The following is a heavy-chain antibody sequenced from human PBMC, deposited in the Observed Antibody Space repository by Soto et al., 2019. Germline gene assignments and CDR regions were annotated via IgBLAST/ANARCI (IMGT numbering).Heavy chain of an antibody. D-gene: IGHD3-22*01. J-gene: IGHJ4*02. V-gene: IGHV1-46*03. CDR3: ASRLYSSGYYGFLDH. CDR1: GYTLTSYY. CDR2: INPSGGST. Sequence: GASVKVSCKASGYTLTSYYMHWVRQAPGQGLEWMGIINPSGGSTSYTQRFQGRVTMTRDTSTSTVYMELSSLRSEDTAVYYCASRLYSSGYYGFLDHWGQGTLVTVSS.